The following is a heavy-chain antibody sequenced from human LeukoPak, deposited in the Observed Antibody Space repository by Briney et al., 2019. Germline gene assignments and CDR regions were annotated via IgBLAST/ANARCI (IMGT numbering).Heavy chain of an antibody. J-gene: IGHJ5*02. CDR3: AKDPGVVVAATGWFHP. CDR2: IWYDGSNK. Sequence: GGSLRLSCAASGFTFSRYGMHWVRQAPGKGLEWVAVIWYDGSNKYYADSVKGRFTISRDNSKNTLYLQMNSLRAEDTAVYYCAKDPGVVVAATGWFHPWGQGTLVTVSS. CDR1: GFTFSRYG. D-gene: IGHD2-15*01. V-gene: IGHV3-33*06.